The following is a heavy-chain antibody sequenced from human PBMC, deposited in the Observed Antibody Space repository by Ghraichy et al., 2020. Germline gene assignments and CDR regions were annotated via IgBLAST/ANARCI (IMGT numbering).Heavy chain of an antibody. Sequence: LSLTCAASGFTFSTYAMSWVRQAPGKGLEWVSAITGSGGSTYYADSVKGRFTISRDNSKNTLYLQVNSLRAEDTAVYYCAKSLKVGATYSVSDYWGQGTLVTVSP. J-gene: IGHJ4*02. CDR2: ITGSGGST. CDR3: AKSLKVGATYSVSDY. CDR1: GFTFSTYA. D-gene: IGHD1-26*01. V-gene: IGHV3-23*01.